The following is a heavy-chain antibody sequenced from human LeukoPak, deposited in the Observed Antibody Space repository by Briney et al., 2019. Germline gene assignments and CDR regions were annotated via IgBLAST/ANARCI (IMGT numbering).Heavy chain of an antibody. Sequence: ASVKVSCKASGYTFTSYGISWVRQAPGQGLEWMGWISAYNGNTNYAQKLQGRVTMTTDTSTSTAYMELRSLRSDDTAVYSCARVAVAGTGSDAFDIWGQGTMVTVSS. CDR1: GYTFTSYG. J-gene: IGHJ3*02. V-gene: IGHV1-18*01. CDR2: ISAYNGNT. CDR3: ARVAVAGTGSDAFDI. D-gene: IGHD6-19*01.